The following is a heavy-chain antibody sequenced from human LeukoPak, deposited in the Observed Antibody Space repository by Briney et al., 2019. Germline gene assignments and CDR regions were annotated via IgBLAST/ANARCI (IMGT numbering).Heavy chain of an antibody. V-gene: IGHV3-23*01. CDR1: GFTFSGYV. CDR2: ITGSGGTT. J-gene: IGHJ4*02. D-gene: IGHD6-19*01. CDR3: ARRNSGWPHDY. Sequence: GGSLRLSCASSGFTFSGYVMSWVPQAPGKGLEWVSAITGSGGTTYYSDSVKGRFTISRDNSKSTLYLQMSSLRAEDTAVYYCARRNSGWPHDYWGQGTLVTVSS.